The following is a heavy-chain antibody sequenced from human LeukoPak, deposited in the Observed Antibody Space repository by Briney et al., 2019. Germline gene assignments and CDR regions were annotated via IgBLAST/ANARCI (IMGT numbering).Heavy chain of an antibody. D-gene: IGHD6-13*01. Sequence: GASVKVSCKASVYTFTAYYMHWVRQAPGKGLEWMGWINPDSGGTNYAQKFQGRVTMTRDTSIRTAYMELSSLRSDDTAVYYCARDVDSSWYTNPSDYWGQGTLVSVSS. J-gene: IGHJ4*02. CDR3: ARDVDSSWYTNPSDY. CDR2: INPDSGGT. CDR1: VYTFTAYY. V-gene: IGHV1-2*02.